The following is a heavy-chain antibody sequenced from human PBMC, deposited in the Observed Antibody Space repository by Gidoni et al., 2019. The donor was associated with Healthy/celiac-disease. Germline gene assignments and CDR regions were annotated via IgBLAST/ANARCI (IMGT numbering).Heavy chain of an antibody. D-gene: IGHD1-26*01. V-gene: IGHV3-23*01. J-gene: IGHJ4*02. CDR3: AMGFLGDSGSSAG. CDR1: GFSFSSYA. CDR2: ISGSGGST. Sequence: EVHLLEAGGGLVQPGGSLRLSCSASGFSFSSYAMRWVRQAPGKGLEWVSAISGSGGSTYYADSVKGRFTISRDNSKNTLYLQMNSLRAEDTAVYYCAMGFLGDSGSSAGWGQGTLVTVSS.